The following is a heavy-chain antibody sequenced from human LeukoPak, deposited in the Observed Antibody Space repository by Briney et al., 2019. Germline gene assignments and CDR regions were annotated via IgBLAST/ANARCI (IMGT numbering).Heavy chain of an antibody. Sequence: GGSLRLSCAASGFTVSNNYMSCVRQAPGKGLEWVSVIYSGGSTYYADSVKGRFTISRDNSKNTLYLQMNSLRAEDTAVYYCATLIVVPAAIYYFDYWGQGTLVTVSS. CDR3: ATLIVVPAAIYYFDY. J-gene: IGHJ4*02. CDR1: GFTVSNNY. V-gene: IGHV3-66*04. CDR2: IYSGGST. D-gene: IGHD2-2*01.